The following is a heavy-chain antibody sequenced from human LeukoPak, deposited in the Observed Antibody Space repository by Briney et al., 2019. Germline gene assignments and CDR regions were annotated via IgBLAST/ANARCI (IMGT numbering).Heavy chain of an antibody. D-gene: IGHD2-15*01. CDR1: GFTFSSYG. CDR3: ARDPSVGILKGAYGMDV. Sequence: GGSLRLSCAASGFTFSSYGMHWVRQAPGKGLEWVAVISYDGSNKYYADSVKGRFTISRDNSKNTLYLQMNSLRAEDTAVYYCARDPSVGILKGAYGMDVWGEGTTVTVSS. CDR2: ISYDGSNK. V-gene: IGHV3-30*03. J-gene: IGHJ6*04.